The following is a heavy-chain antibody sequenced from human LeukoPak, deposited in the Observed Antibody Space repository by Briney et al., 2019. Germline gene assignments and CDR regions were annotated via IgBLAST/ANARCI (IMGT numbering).Heavy chain of an antibody. D-gene: IGHD6-13*01. CDR2: IGAGGTST. Sequence: PGGSLRLSCAASGFTFNNYAMNWVRQAPGEGLQWVSGIGAGGTSTYYADSVKGRFTSSRDNSRNTVYLQMNSLRVEDTAIYYCAKSIAAAALYYGMDVGGQGTTVTVS. CDR3: AKSIAAAALYYGMDV. V-gene: IGHV3-23*01. CDR1: GFTFNNYA. J-gene: IGHJ6*01.